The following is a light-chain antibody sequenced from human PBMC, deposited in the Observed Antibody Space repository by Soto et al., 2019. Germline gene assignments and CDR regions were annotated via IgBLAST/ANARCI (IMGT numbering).Light chain of an antibody. CDR2: AAS. J-gene: IGKJ4*01. CDR1: QSIRNY. CDR3: QQSYSTPLT. Sequence: DIQMTQSPSSLSASVGDRVTITCRATQSIRNYLSWYQQKPGKAPNLLIYAASSLQSGVPSRFSGRGSGTDFTLTISNLQPEDFATYYCQQSYSTPLTFGGGTKVEIK. V-gene: IGKV1-39*01.